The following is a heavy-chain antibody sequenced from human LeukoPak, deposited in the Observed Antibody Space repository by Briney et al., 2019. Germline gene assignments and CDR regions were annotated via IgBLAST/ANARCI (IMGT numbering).Heavy chain of an antibody. Sequence: SVKVSCKASGGTFISYAISWVRQAPGQGLEWMGGIIPIFGTTNYAQKFQDRVTITADKSTSTAYMELSSLRSEDTAVYYCARVVGLTGYSSSWYSGYYYYMDVWGKGTTVTVSS. CDR3: ARVVGLTGYSSSWYSGYYYYMDV. D-gene: IGHD6-13*01. CDR2: IIPIFGTT. V-gene: IGHV1-69*06. CDR1: GGTFISYA. J-gene: IGHJ6*03.